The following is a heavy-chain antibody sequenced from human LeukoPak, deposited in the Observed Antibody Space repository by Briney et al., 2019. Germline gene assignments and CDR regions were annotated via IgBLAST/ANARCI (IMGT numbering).Heavy chain of an antibody. D-gene: IGHD3-22*01. CDR2: IKQDASEK. CDR3: ARGKNYDSSGYHH. Sequence: PGGSLRLSCAASGFTFSSYWMSWVRQAPGKGLEWVANIKQDASEKYYADSVKGRFTISRDNAKNSLYLQMNSLRAEDTALYYCARGKNYDSSGYHHWGQGTLVTVSS. J-gene: IGHJ5*02. CDR1: GFTFSSYW. V-gene: IGHV3-7*03.